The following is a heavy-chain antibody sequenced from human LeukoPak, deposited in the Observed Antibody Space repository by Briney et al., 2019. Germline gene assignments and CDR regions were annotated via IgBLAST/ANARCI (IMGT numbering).Heavy chain of an antibody. Sequence: GGSLRLSRAASGFTVSSNYMSWVRQAPGKGLEWVSVIYSGGSTYYADSVKGRFTISRDNSKNTLYLQMNSLRAEDTAVYYCAKVGGYYYDSSGYALWGQGTMVTVSS. J-gene: IGHJ3*01. CDR3: AKVGGYYYDSSGYAL. CDR1: GFTVSSNY. D-gene: IGHD3-22*01. V-gene: IGHV3-53*01. CDR2: IYSGGST.